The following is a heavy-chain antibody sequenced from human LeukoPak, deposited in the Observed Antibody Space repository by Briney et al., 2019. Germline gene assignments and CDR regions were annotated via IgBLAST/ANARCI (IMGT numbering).Heavy chain of an antibody. V-gene: IGHV1-69*13. Sequence: ASVKVSCKASGGTFSSYAISWARQAPGQGLEWMGGIIPIFGTANYAQKFQGRVTITADESTSTAYMELGSLRSEDTAVYYCARGTLLSGSPTNTFDYWGQGTLVTVSS. D-gene: IGHD5-12*01. CDR2: IIPIFGTA. J-gene: IGHJ4*02. CDR3: ARGTLLSGSPTNTFDY. CDR1: GGTFSSYA.